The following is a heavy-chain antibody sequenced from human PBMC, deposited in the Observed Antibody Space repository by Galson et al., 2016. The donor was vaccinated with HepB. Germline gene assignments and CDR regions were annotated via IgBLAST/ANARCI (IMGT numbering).Heavy chain of an antibody. CDR1: GGSISSYY. CDR2: IYYSGST. V-gene: IGHV4-59*01. D-gene: IGHD2-21*02. J-gene: IGHJ4*02. CDR3: ARGGDPDYFDY. Sequence: SETLSLTCTVSGGSISSYYWSWIRQPTGKGLEWIGHIYYSGSTNYNPSLKSRVTISVDTSKNQSSLKVSSVTAADTAVYYCARGGDPDYFDYWGQGTLVTVSS.